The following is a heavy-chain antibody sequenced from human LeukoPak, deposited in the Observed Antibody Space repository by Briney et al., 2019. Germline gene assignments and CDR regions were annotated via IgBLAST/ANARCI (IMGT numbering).Heavy chain of an antibody. CDR2: VSGSGDRM. CDR3: AKAAAAPRFDF. V-gene: IGHV3-23*01. CDR1: GFTSSSYA. J-gene: IGHJ4*02. D-gene: IGHD6-13*01. Sequence: GGSLRLSCAASGFTSSSYALSWVRQAPGKGLEWVATVSGSGDRMYHADSVKGRFTISRDNSKNTIYLRMNSLRAEDTALYYCAKAAAAPRFDFWGQGTLVTVSS.